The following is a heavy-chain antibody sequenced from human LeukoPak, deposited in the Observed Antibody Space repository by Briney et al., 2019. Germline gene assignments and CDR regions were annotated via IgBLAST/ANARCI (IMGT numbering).Heavy chain of an antibody. Sequence: GGSLRLSCAASGFTFSSHKMNWVRQAPMKGLEWVSSICTYGSYIYYADSVQGRFTISRDNAKNSLYLQMNSLTAEDTAVYSCARKMKTGDRVGTFDIWGQGTMVTASS. D-gene: IGHD1-1*01. CDR2: ICTYGSYI. V-gene: IGHV3-21*01. CDR3: ARKMKTGDRVGTFDI. CDR1: GFTFSSHK. J-gene: IGHJ3*02.